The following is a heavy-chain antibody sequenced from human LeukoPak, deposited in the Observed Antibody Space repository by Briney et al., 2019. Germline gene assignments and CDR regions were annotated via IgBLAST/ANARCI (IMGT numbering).Heavy chain of an antibody. J-gene: IGHJ3*02. CDR2: INTNSGGT. V-gene: IGHV1-2*02. Sequence: ASVKVSCKASGYTFTGYYMHWLRQAPGQGLEWMGWINTNSGGTNYAQKFQGRVTMTRDTSISTAYMELSRLRSDDTAVYYCARVKYYYDSPSAFDIWGQGTMVTVSS. D-gene: IGHD3-22*01. CDR3: ARVKYYYDSPSAFDI. CDR1: GYTFTGYY.